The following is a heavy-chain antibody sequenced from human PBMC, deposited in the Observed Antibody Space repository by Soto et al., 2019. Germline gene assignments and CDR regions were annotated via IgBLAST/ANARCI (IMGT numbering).Heavy chain of an antibody. J-gene: IGHJ4*02. V-gene: IGHV3-23*01. CDR3: VRDPVGVDSTFYFDS. Sequence: EVQLLESGGGLVQAGGSLRLSCAASGFIFTNYALSWVRQAPGKGLEWVAGVSGSGGSSYYADSVKARFTVSRDNSRSTLYLQMNSLRAEDTAVYYCVRDPVGVDSTFYFDSWGQGTLVTVTS. CDR2: VSGSGGSS. D-gene: IGHD2-15*01. CDR1: GFIFTNYA.